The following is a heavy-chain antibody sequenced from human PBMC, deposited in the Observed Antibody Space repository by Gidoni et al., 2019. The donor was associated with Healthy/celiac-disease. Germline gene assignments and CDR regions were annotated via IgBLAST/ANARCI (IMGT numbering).Heavy chain of an antibody. Sequence: QVQLQESGPGLVKPSQTMPITCTVSGGPSSSGCYYWSWIRQHPGKGLEWIGYIYYSGSTYYNPSLKSLVTISVDTSKNQFSLKLSSVTAADTAVYYCARGDCSSTSCYYAVWGQGTTVTVSS. D-gene: IGHD2-2*01. J-gene: IGHJ6*02. CDR2: IYYSGST. CDR3: ARGDCSSTSCYYAV. CDR1: GGPSSSGCYY. V-gene: IGHV4-31*01.